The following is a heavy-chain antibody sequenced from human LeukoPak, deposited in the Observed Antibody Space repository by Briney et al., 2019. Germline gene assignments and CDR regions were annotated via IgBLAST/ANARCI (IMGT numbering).Heavy chain of an antibody. V-gene: IGHV4-4*09. CDR3: ARAATDGGNPGPFDP. CDR1: GGSISSYY. J-gene: IGHJ5*02. Sequence: SETLSLTCTVSGGSISSYYWSWIRQPPGKGLEWIGYIYTSGSTNYNPSLKSRVTISVDTSKNQFSLKLSSVTAADTAVYYCARAATDGGNPGPFDPWGQGTLVTVSS. CDR2: IYTSGST. D-gene: IGHD4-23*01.